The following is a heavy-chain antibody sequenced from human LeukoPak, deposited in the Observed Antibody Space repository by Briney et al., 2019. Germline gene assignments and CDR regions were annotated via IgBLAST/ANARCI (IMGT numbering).Heavy chain of an antibody. CDR3: AKEPASSGWFDP. J-gene: IGHJ5*02. CDR1: EFTFSSYS. V-gene: IGHV3-48*01. CDR2: ITNSGNSK. Sequence: GGSLRLSCAASEFTFSSYSMNWVRQAPGKGLEWVSYITNSGNSKSYADSVKGRFTISRDNTKNSLYLQMNGLRAEDTAVYYCAKEPASSGWFDPWGQGTLVAVSS. D-gene: IGHD6-19*01.